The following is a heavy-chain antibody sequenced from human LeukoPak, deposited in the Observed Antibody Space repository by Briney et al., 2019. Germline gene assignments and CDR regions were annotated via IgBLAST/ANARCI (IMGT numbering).Heavy chain of an antibody. V-gene: IGHV3-30*03. CDR1: GFTFSSYG. Sequence: PGRSLRLSCAASGFTFSSYGMHWVRQAPGKGLEWVAVISYDGSNKYYADSVKGRFTISRDNSKNTLYLQMNSLRAEDTAVYYCARQGIAGAKRGGWFDYWGQGTLVTVSS. J-gene: IGHJ4*02. D-gene: IGHD1-26*01. CDR2: ISYDGSNK. CDR3: ARQGIAGAKRGGWFDY.